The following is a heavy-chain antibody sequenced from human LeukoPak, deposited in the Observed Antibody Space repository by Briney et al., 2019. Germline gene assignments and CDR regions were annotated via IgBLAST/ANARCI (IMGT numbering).Heavy chain of an antibody. CDR1: GFTFSTYA. D-gene: IGHD2-8*02. CDR3: VKPGDIYCTGGRCYFDY. J-gene: IGHJ4*02. CDR2: ISSNGGST. Sequence: GGSLRLSCSAPGFTFSTYAMQWVRQAPGKGLEYVSAISSNGGSTYYADSVKGRFTISRDNSKNTLYLQMSSLRPEDTAVYYRVKPGDIYCTGGRCYFDYWGQGTLVTVSS. V-gene: IGHV3-64D*06.